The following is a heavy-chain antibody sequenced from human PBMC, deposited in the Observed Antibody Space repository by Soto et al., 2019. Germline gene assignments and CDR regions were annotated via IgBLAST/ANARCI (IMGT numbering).Heavy chain of an antibody. CDR2: IDNDGSAT. J-gene: IGHJ4*02. D-gene: IGHD1-1*01. CDR1: GFTFNIYW. CDR3: ARDNWNSY. Sequence: GGSLRLSCVASGFTFNIYWMHWVRQAPGKGLEWVSRIDNDGSATTYADSVKGRFTISRDNAKNTLFLQMNTLRVDDRAVYYCARDNWNSYWGQGTLVTVSS. V-gene: IGHV3-74*01.